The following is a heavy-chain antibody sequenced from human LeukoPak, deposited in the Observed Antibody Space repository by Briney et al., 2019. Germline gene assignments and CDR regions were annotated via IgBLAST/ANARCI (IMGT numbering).Heavy chain of an antibody. J-gene: IGHJ4*02. CDR1: GGSISSSSYY. CDR3: ASVSASYSSSWYGPDPFDY. V-gene: IGHV4-39*01. Sequence: PSETLSLTCTVSGGSISSSSYYWGWIRQPPVKGLEWIGSIYYSGSTYYNPSLKSRVTISVDTSKNQFSLKLSSVTAADTAVYYCASVSASYSSSWYGPDPFDYWGQGTLVTVSS. CDR2: IYYSGST. D-gene: IGHD6-13*01.